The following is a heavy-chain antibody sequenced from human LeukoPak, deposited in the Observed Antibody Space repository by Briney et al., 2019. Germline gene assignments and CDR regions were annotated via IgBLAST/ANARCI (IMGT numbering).Heavy chain of an antibody. CDR3: AKDNSAWAFDY. D-gene: IGHD1-26*01. CDR1: GFTFSLHN. V-gene: IGHV3-30*02. Sequence: GGSLTLSCAASGFTFSLHNMHWVRQAPGKGLEWVSFKRFDRNNEDYADSVKGRFTISRDNSKNTLYLQMNSLRPEDTAIYYCAKDNSAWAFDYWGQEPWSPSPQ. J-gene: IGHJ4*01. CDR2: KRFDRNNE.